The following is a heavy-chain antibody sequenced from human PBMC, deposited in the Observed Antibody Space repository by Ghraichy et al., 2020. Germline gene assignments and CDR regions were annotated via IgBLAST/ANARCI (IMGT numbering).Heavy chain of an antibody. V-gene: IGHV4-39*01. J-gene: IGHJ3*02. CDR2: IYYSGST. D-gene: IGHD6-19*01. Sequence: SETLSLTCTVSGGSISSSSYYWGWIRQPPGKGLEWIGSIYYSGSTYYNPSLKSRVTISVDTSKNQFSLKLSSVTAADTAVYYCARHDGVAVAGLDAFDIWGQGTMVTVSS. CDR1: GGSISSSSYY. CDR3: ARHDGVAVAGLDAFDI.